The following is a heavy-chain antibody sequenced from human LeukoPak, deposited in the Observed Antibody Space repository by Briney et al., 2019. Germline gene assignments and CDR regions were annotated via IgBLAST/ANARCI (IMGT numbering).Heavy chain of an antibody. V-gene: IGHV4-34*01. CDR2: INHSGST. CDR3: ARRPQLASQTYIRRYYFDY. D-gene: IGHD1-1*01. Sequence: SETLSLTCAVYGGSFSGYYWSWIRQPPGKGLEWIGEINHSGSTNYNPSLKSRVTISVDTSKHQFSLKLSSVTAADTAVYYCARRPQLASQTYIRRYYFDYWGQGTLVTVSS. J-gene: IGHJ4*02. CDR1: GGSFSGYY.